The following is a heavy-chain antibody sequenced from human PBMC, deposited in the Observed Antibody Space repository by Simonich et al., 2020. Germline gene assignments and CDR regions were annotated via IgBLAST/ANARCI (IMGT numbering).Heavy chain of an antibody. CDR2: INPNSGGT. V-gene: IGHV1-2*02. Sequence: QVQLVQSGAEVKKPGASVKVSCKASGYTFTGYYMHWVRQAPGQGLEWMGWINPNSGGTNDEQKFQGRVTMTRDTSISTAYMELSRLRSDDTAVYYCARWPSLPDWGQGTLVTVSS. J-gene: IGHJ4*02. CDR1: GYTFTGYY. CDR3: ARWPSLPD.